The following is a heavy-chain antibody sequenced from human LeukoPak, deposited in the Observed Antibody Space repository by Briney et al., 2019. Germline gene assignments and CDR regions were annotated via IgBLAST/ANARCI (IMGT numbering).Heavy chain of an antibody. D-gene: IGHD3-10*01. J-gene: IGHJ6*03. CDR2: IIPIFGTA. Sequence: GASVKVSCKASGYTFTSYGISWVRQAPGQGLEWMGGIIPIFGTANYAQKFQGRVTITADESTSTAYMELSSLRSEDTAVYYWGRGGGITMVRGVKDYYYYMDVWGKGTTVTISS. V-gene: IGHV1-69*13. CDR1: GYTFTSYG. CDR3: GRGGGITMVRGVKDYYYYMDV.